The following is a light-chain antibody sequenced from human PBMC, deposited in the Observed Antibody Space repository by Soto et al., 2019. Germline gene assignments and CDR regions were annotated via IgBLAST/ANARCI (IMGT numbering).Light chain of an antibody. J-gene: IGLJ2*01. Sequence: QFMLAQPPPASGTPGQRFTMSCSCSSSNIGSNYVFRYQHPPGTAPKLLIYRNNQRPSGVPDRFSGSKSGTSASLDISGLRSEDETDYYCAAWDDSLSGVVFGGVTKVTVL. CDR3: AAWDDSLSGVV. V-gene: IGLV1-47*01. CDR1: SSNIGSNY. CDR2: RNN.